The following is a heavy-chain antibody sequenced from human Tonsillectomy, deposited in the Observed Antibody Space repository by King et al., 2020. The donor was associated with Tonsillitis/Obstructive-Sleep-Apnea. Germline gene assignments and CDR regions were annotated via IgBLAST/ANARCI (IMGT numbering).Heavy chain of an antibody. V-gene: IGHV1-69*10. Sequence: QLVQSGAEVKKPGSSVKVSCKASGGTFSSYAISWVRQAPGQGLEWMGAIIPILGIVNYAQKFQGRVTITADKSTSTAYMELSSLTSEDTAVYYCAREVYGDYRGYGLDVWGQGTTVTVSS. CDR1: GGTFSSYA. CDR2: IIPILGIV. J-gene: IGHJ6*02. D-gene: IGHD4-17*01. CDR3: AREVYGDYRGYGLDV.